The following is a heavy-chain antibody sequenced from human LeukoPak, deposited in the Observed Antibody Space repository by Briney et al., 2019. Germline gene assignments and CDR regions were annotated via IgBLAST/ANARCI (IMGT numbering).Heavy chain of an antibody. CDR3: KKTYYYGSGSYIDY. Sequence: GGSLRLSCAASGFTVSSNEMSWVRQAPGKGLEWVSSISGGSTYYADPRKGRFTISRDNSKNTLHLQMNSLRAEDTAVYYCKKTYYYGSGSYIDYWGQGTLVTVSS. V-gene: IGHV3-38-3*01. J-gene: IGHJ4*02. CDR1: GFTVSSNE. D-gene: IGHD3-10*01. CDR2: ISGGST.